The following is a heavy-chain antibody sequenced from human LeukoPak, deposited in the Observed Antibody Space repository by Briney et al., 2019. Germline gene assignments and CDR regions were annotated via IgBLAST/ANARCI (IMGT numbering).Heavy chain of an antibody. Sequence: ASVKVSCKASGGTFSSYAISWVRQAPGQGLEWMGWISAYNGNTNYAQKLQGRVTMTTDTSTSTAYMELRSLRSDDTAVYYCARDLVITSEFAGYWGQGTLVTVSS. CDR2: ISAYNGNT. V-gene: IGHV1-18*01. D-gene: IGHD3-22*01. CDR3: ARDLVITSEFAGY. J-gene: IGHJ4*02. CDR1: GGTFSSYA.